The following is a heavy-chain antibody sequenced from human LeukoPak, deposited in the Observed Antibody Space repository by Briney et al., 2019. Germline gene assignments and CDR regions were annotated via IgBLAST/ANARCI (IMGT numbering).Heavy chain of an antibody. CDR2: IDPSDSYT. J-gene: IGHJ4*02. CDR1: GDTFTSYW. D-gene: IGHD3-22*01. Sequence: GESLKISCQNSGDTFTSYWISWVRPMPGKGLEWMGRIDPSDSYTNYSPSFQGHVAISADKSISTAYLQWSSLKASDTAMYYCARLYYDKPHWGQGTLVTVSS. CDR3: ARLYYDKPH. V-gene: IGHV5-10-1*01.